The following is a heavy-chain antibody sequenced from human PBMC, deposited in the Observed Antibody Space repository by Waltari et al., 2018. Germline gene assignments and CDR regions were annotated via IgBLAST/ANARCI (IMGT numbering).Heavy chain of an antibody. CDR1: GYTFTGYH. J-gene: IGHJ4*02. CDR2: INPNSGGT. Sequence: QVQLVQSGAEVKKPGASVKVACKASGYTFTGYHMHWVRQAPGQGLEWMGWINPNSGGTNYAQKFQGRVTMTRDTSISTAYMELSRLRSDDTAVYYCARVPQALRSSSVFPYFDYWGQGTLVTVSS. V-gene: IGHV1-2*02. CDR3: ARVPQALRSSSVFPYFDY. D-gene: IGHD6-13*01.